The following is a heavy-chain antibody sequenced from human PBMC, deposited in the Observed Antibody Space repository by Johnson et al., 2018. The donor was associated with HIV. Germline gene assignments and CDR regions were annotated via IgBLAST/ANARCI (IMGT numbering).Heavy chain of an antibody. CDR1: EFTFSSYA. J-gene: IGHJ3*02. CDR2: ISSDGSGK. V-gene: IGHV3-30*04. CDR3: ARGAVSGYVSVDAFHI. Sequence: QVHLVESGGGVVQPGRSLRLSCAASEFTFSSYAFHWVRQAPGKGLEWVALISSDGSGKYYADSVTGRSTISRDNSKNTLYLQMHSLTPEDTAVYYCARGAVSGYVSVDAFHIWGQGTLVTVSS. D-gene: IGHD5-12*01.